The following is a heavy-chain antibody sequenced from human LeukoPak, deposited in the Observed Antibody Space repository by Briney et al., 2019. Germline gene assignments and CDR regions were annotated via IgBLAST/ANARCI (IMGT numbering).Heavy chain of an antibody. CDR3: ARVKSGSYYNYFDY. J-gene: IGHJ4*02. Sequence: GASVKVSCKASGGTFSSYAISWVRQAPGQGLEWMGGIIPIFGTANYAQKFQGRVTITTDESTSTAYMELSSLRSEDTAVYYCARVKSGSYYNYFDYWGQGTLVTVSS. CDR1: GGTFSSYA. D-gene: IGHD1-26*01. V-gene: IGHV1-69*05. CDR2: IIPIFGTA.